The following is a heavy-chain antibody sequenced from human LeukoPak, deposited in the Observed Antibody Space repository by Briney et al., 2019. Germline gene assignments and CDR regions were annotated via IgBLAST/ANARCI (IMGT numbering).Heavy chain of an antibody. CDR1: GFTFSSYE. J-gene: IGHJ3*02. V-gene: IGHV3-48*03. Sequence: GGSLRLSCAASGFTFSSYEMNWVRQAPGKGLELVSYISSSGSTIYYADSVKGRFTISRDNAKNSLYLQMNSLRAEDTAVYYCARTGRIADAFDIWGQGTMVTVSS. CDR3: ARTGRIADAFDI. D-gene: IGHD6-13*01. CDR2: ISSSGSTI.